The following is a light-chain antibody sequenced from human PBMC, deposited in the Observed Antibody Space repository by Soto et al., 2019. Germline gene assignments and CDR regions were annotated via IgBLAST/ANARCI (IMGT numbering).Light chain of an antibody. Sequence: DIQMTQSPSSLSASVGDRVTITCRASQGINNYLAWYQQKPGKAPRLLIYVASSLQSGVPSRFSGSGSGTDFTLTISSLQPEDVGPYYFQEYYSAPYTFGQGTKLEIK. J-gene: IGKJ2*01. CDR1: QGINNY. CDR2: VAS. V-gene: IGKV1-27*01. CDR3: QEYYSAPYT.